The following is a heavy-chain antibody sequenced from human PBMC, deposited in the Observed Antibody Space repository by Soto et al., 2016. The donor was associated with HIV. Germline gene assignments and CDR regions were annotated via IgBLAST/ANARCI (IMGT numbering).Heavy chain of an antibody. J-gene: IGHJ4*02. CDR2: IDHSGST. D-gene: IGHD1-26*01. CDR1: GGSFSGYF. Sequence: QVHLQQWGTGLLKPSKTLSLTCAVYGGSFSGYFWSWIRQPPGKGLEWIGEIDHSGSTSYNPSLKSRAMTSVDTSKNQFSLKLTSVTDADTAVYYCARHAGLSAGAQDYFDSWGQGPWSPSP. CDR3: ARHAGLSAGAQDYFDS. V-gene: IGHV4-34*01.